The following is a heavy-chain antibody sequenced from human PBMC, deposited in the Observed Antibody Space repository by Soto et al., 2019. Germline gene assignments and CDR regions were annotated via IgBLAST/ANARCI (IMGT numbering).Heavy chain of an antibody. CDR2: IDPSDSYT. CDR1: GYSFTSYW. CDR3: ARVNYDLWSGYWPYYYYGMDV. J-gene: IGHJ6*02. D-gene: IGHD3-3*01. Sequence: PGESLKISCKGSGYSFTSYWISWGRQMPGKGLEWMGRIDPSDSYTIYSPSFQGHVTISADKSISTAYLQWSSLKASDTAIYYCARVNYDLWSGYWPYYYYGMDVWGQGTTVTVSS. V-gene: IGHV5-10-1*01.